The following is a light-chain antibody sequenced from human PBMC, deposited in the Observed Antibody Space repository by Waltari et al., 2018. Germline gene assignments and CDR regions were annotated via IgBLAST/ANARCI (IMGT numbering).Light chain of an antibody. J-gene: IGLJ3*02. CDR2: GSR. Sequence: QSVLTQPPSVSGAPGQRVTISCTGSGSNIGAGYDVHWYQQLPRAAPKLLIYGSRTRPVGGTDRFFGSTSGTSAFLAITGLQAEDEADYYCQSYDTSLSVVFGGGTKLTVL. V-gene: IGLV1-40*01. CDR3: QSYDTSLSVV. CDR1: GSNIGAGYD.